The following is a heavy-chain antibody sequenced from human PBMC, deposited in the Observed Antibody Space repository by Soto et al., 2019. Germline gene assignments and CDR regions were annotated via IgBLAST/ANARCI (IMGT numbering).Heavy chain of an antibody. Sequence: SVTLSLTCAVSGYSISSGYYWGWIRQPPGKGLEWIGSIYHSGSTYYNPSLKSRVTISVDTSKNQFSLKLSSVTAADTAVYYCARVVGGATSPWGQGTLVTVSS. CDR3: ARVVGGATSP. CDR2: IYHSGST. V-gene: IGHV4-38-2*01. CDR1: GYSISSGYY. J-gene: IGHJ5*02. D-gene: IGHD1-26*01.